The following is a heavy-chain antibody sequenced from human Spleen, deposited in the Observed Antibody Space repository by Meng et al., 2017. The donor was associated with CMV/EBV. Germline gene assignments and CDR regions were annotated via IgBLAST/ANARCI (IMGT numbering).Heavy chain of an antibody. Sequence: SETLSLTCTVSGGSINIYYWSWIRQPPGKGLEWLGYIYNSGSTNYNPSLKSRVTISEDTSKNQFSLKLSSVTAADTAVYYCARGQIPIFGVGVAFDIWGQGTMVTVSS. D-gene: IGHD3-3*01. CDR2: IYNSGST. CDR3: ARGQIPIFGVGVAFDI. V-gene: IGHV4-59*01. CDR1: GGSINIYY. J-gene: IGHJ3*02.